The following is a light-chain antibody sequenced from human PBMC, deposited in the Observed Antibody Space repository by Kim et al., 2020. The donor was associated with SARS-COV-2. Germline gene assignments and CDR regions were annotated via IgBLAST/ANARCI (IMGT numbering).Light chain of an antibody. V-gene: IGKV3-20*01. CDR1: QTFSSTY. CDR2: DMS. CDR3: QHYGDSFHT. Sequence: LSPGERATLSCRASQTFSSTYLAWYQQKPGQAPRLLIHDMSNRATGIPDRFSGSGSGTDFTLTISRLEPEDFAVYYCQHYGDSFHTFGQGTKLEI. J-gene: IGKJ2*01.